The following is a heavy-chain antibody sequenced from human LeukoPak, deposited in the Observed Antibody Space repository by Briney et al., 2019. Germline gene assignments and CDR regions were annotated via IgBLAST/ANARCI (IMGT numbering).Heavy chain of an antibody. V-gene: IGHV4-39*01. Sequence: SETLSLTCTVSGGSISSSSYYWGWIRQPPGTGLEWIGSIYYSGSTYYNPSLKSRVTISVDTSKNQFSLKLSSVTAADTAVYYCARIEMATKGVGYWGQGTLVTVSS. CDR3: ARIEMATKGVGY. D-gene: IGHD5-24*01. CDR2: IYYSGST. J-gene: IGHJ4*02. CDR1: GGSISSSSYY.